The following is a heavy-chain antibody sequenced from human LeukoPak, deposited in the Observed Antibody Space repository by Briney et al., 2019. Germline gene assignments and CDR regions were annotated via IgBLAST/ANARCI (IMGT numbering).Heavy chain of an antibody. CDR3: ARLKPLADAFDI. J-gene: IGHJ3*02. Sequence: ASVKVSCKASGYTFTGYYMYWVRQAPGQGLEWMGWINPNSGGTNYAQKFQGGVTMTRDTSITTAYMELSRLTSNDTAVYYCARLKPLADAFDIWGQGTMVTVSS. CDR1: GYTFTGYY. V-gene: IGHV1-2*02. CDR2: INPNSGGT.